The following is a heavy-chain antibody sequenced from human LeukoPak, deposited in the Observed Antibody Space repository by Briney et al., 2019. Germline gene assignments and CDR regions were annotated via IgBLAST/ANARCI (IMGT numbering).Heavy chain of an antibody. J-gene: IGHJ4*01. CDR2: ISGSGGTT. Sequence: GGSLRLSCAASGLTFSNYVMSWVRQAPGKGLEWVSAISGSGGTTHYADSVKGRFTISRDNSKNTLYLQMNSLRAEDTAVYYCAKQVSGIAAACTYDYWGQGTLVTVSS. CDR1: GLTFSNYV. CDR3: AKQVSGIAAACTYDY. D-gene: IGHD6-13*01. V-gene: IGHV3-23*01.